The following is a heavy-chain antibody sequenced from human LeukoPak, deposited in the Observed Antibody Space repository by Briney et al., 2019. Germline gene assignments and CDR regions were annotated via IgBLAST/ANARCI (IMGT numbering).Heavy chain of an antibody. D-gene: IGHD5-24*01. Sequence: GGSLRLSCEASGFTFDDYGMSWVRQSTGKGLEWVSAITNWNGGSTGYADSVRGRFTISRDNAKNSLYLQMNSLRAEDTAVYYCARRHNIDYWGQGTLVTVSS. CDR2: ITNWNGGST. V-gene: IGHV3-20*04. CDR3: ARRHNIDY. J-gene: IGHJ4*02. CDR1: GFTFDDYG.